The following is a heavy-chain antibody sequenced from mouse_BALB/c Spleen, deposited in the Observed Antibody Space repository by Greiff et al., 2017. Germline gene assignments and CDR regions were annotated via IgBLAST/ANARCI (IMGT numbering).Heavy chain of an antibody. V-gene: IGHV5-17*02. D-gene: IGHD1-1*01. CDR2: ISSGSSTI. CDR1: GFTFSSFG. J-gene: IGHJ2*01. Sequence: EVQRVESGGGLVQPGGSRKLSCAASGFTFSSFGMHWVRQAPEKGLEWVAYISSGSSTIYYADTVKGRFTISRDNPKNTLFLQMTSLRSEDTAMYYCARGGYYYGSSPFDYWGQGTTLTVSS. CDR3: ARGGYYYGSSPFDY.